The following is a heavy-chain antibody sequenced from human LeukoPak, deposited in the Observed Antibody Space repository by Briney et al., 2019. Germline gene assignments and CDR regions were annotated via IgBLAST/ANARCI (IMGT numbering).Heavy chain of an antibody. J-gene: IGHJ6*02. D-gene: IGHD2-15*01. V-gene: IGHV3-49*03. CDR1: VFYFGDNS. CDR2: MRSKAYGGTT. CDR3: TRELATYYYYYGMDV. Sequence: QTGGCVRLSCTASVFYFGDNSMSWFRQAPRKGLEWVGYMRSKAYGGTTEYAASVKGRFTISRDDSKSIAYLQMNSLKTEDTAVYYCTRELATYYYYYGMDVWGQGTTVTVSS.